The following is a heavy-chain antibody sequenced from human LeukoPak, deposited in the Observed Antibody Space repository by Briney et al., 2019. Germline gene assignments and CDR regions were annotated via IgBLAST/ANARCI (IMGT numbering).Heavy chain of an antibody. CDR3: ARRPRGVIIKTWFDS. Sequence: SETLSLTCAVYDGSFSGYYCSWIRQPPGKGLEWIGEINHSGSANYNPSLKSRVTIFLDTSKNQFSLNLSSVTAADTAVYYCARRPRGVIIKTWFDSWGQGTLVTVSS. J-gene: IGHJ5*01. D-gene: IGHD3-10*01. CDR2: INHSGSA. V-gene: IGHV4-34*01. CDR1: DGSFSGYY.